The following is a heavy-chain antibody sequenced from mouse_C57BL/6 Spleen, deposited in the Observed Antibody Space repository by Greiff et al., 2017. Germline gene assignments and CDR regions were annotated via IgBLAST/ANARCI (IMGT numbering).Heavy chain of an antibody. CDR2: IHPNSGST. J-gene: IGHJ2*01. V-gene: IGHV1-64*01. CDR1: GYTFTSYW. D-gene: IGHD1-1*01. CDR3: ASKAYGSSLFDY. Sequence: QVQLKQPGAELVKPGASVKLSCKASGYTFTSYWMHWVKQRPGQGLEWIGMIHPNSGSTNYNEKFKSKATLTVDKSSSTAYMQLSSLTSEDSAVYYCASKAYGSSLFDYWGQGTTLTVSS.